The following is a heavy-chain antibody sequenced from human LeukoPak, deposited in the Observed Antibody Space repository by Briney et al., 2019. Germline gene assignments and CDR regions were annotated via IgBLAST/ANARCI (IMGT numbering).Heavy chain of an antibody. CDR3: ARQQGVQYLNFDY. V-gene: IGHV1-18*01. D-gene: IGHD3-10*01. J-gene: IGHJ4*02. CDR1: GYTFTSYG. Sequence: ASVKVSCKASGYTFTSYGISWVRQAPGQGLEWMGWISAYNGNTNYAQKLQGRVTMTRDTSTSTVYMELSSLGSEDTAVYYCARQQGVQYLNFDYWGQGALVTVSS. CDR2: ISAYNGNT.